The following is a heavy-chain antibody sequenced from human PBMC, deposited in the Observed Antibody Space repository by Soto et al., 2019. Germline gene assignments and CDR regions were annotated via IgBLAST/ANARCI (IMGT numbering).Heavy chain of an antibody. J-gene: IGHJ4*02. CDR2: INHSGST. V-gene: IGHV4-34*01. CDR3: ARGRNNIVVVPAAIRYFDD. D-gene: IGHD2-2*02. CDR1: GGSFSGYY. Sequence: SETLSLTCAVYGGSFSGYYWSWIRQPPGKGLEWIGEINHSGSTNYNPSLKSRVTISVDTSKNQFSLKLSSVTAADTAVYYCARGRNNIVVVPAAIRYFDDWGQGTLVTVSS.